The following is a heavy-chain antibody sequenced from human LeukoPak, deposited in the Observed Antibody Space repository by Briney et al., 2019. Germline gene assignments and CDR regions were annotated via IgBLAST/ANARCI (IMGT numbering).Heavy chain of an antibody. V-gene: IGHV1-18*04. CDR3: AREEGYDYVWGSYRRGDY. CDR1: GYTFTSYY. D-gene: IGHD3-16*02. CDR2: ISAYNGNT. J-gene: IGHJ4*02. Sequence: ASVKVSCKASGYTFTSYYMHWVRQAPGQGLEWMGWISAYNGNTNYAQKLQGRVTMTTDTSTSTAYMELRSLRSDDTAVYYCAREEGYDYVWGSYRRGDYWGQGTLVTVSS.